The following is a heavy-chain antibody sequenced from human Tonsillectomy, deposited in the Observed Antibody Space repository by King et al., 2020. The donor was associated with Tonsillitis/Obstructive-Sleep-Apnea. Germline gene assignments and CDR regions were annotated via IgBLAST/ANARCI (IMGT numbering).Heavy chain of an antibody. CDR2: INHSGGT. Sequence: VQLQQWGAGLLKPSETLSLTCAVHGGSFSGNYWTWIRQPPGKGLEGIGEINHSGGTKNNPSLKGRATISVDTPKSQFSLMLNSVTAADTAVYYCVRVGNCSSAGCFDYWGQGTLVTVSS. D-gene: IGHD2-2*03. CDR3: VRVGNCSSAGCFDY. V-gene: IGHV4-34*04. J-gene: IGHJ4*02. CDR1: GGSFSGNY.